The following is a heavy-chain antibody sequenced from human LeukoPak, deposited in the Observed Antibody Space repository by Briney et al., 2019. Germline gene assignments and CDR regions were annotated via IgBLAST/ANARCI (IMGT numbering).Heavy chain of an antibody. V-gene: IGHV5-51*01. Sequence: GQSLKISCKASGYIFTSYWIGWMRQMPGKGLEWMGIIYPGDSETRYSPSFQGQVTISADKSISTAFLQWSSLKASDTAMYYCAIGWGDYYGSGSYSPGRFDYWGQGTLVTVSS. CDR2: IYPGDSET. J-gene: IGHJ4*02. CDR1: GYIFTSYW. D-gene: IGHD3-10*01. CDR3: AIGWGDYYGSGSYSPGRFDY.